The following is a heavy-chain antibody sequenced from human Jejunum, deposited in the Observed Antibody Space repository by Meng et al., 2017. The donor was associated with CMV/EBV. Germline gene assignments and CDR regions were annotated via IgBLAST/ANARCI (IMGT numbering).Heavy chain of an antibody. V-gene: IGHV3-23*01. J-gene: IGHJ4*02. CDR1: GFTFTTYA. Sequence: LRLSCAASGFTFTTYAMSWVRQAPGKGLEWVSVISGKGDNTYYADSVKGRFTISRDNSKNTVYLQMSGLRAEDTAIYYCAKVWGNWGQGTLVTVSS. D-gene: IGHD1-26*01. CDR3: AKVWGN. CDR2: ISGKGDNT.